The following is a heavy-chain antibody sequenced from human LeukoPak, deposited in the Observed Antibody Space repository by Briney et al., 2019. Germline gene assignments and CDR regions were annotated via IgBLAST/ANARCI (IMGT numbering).Heavy chain of an antibody. J-gene: IGHJ4*02. V-gene: IGHV1-2*02. CDR3: ARSIGEGVINYYFDY. D-gene: IGHD3-10*01. CDR2: INPNSGGT. CDR1: GYTFTGYY. Sequence: ASVKVSCKASGYTFTGYYMHWVRQAPGQGLEWMGWINPNSGGTNYAQNFQGRVTMTRDTSISTAYMELSRLRSDDTAVYYCARSIGEGVINYYFDYWGQGTLVTVSS.